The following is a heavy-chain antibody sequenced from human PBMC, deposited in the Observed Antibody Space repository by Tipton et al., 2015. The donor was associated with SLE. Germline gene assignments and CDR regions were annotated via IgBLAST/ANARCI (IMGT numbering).Heavy chain of an antibody. V-gene: IGHV3-53*01. J-gene: IGHJ4*02. CDR1: GFTVSSNY. CDR2: IYSGGST. CDR3: ARARAAAGYFDY. D-gene: IGHD6-13*01. Sequence: SLRLSCAASGFTVSSNYMSWVRQAPGKGLEWVSVIYSGGSTYYADSVKGRFTISRDNSKNTLYLQINSLRAEDTAVDYCARARAAAGYFDYWGQGTLVTVSS.